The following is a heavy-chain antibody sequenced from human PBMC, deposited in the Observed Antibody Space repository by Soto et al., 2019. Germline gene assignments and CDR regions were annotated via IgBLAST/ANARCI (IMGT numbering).Heavy chain of an antibody. J-gene: IGHJ6*02. CDR3: ARHNGHRYGGYYYDMDV. V-gene: IGHV4-39*01. Sequence: PVKGLGWIGGIYYSEYTYYNPSLKSRVTISGDTSKNQFSLKLSSVTAADTAVYYCARHNGHRYGGYYYDMDVWRQG. CDR2: IYYSEYT. D-gene: IGHD4-17*01.